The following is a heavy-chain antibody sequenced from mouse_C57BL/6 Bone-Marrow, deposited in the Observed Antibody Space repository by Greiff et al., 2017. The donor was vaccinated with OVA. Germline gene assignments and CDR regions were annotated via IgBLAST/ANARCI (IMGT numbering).Heavy chain of an antibody. D-gene: IGHD1-1*01. V-gene: IGHV5-17*01. J-gene: IGHJ2*01. CDR3: ARAYGSTLFDY. CDR1: GFTFSDYG. Sequence: EVKLVESGGGLVKPGGSLKLSCADSGFTFSDYGMHWVRQAPEKGLEWVAYISSGRRTIYYADTVKGRFTISRDNAKNTLFLQMTSLRSEDTAMYYCARAYGSTLFDYWGQGTTLTVSS. CDR2: ISSGRRTI.